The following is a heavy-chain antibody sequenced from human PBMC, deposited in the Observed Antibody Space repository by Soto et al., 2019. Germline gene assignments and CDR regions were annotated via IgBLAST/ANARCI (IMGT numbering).Heavy chain of an antibody. CDR2: ISDSGNYI. Sequence: GGSLRLSCAASGFIFSNYAMSWVRQAPGKGPEWVSSISDSGNYIEYADSVEGRSTISRDNSKNTLYLQMNSVRAEDTARYYCAKDPQTWGSIWFDPWGQGTQVTVSS. V-gene: IGHV3-23*01. D-gene: IGHD7-27*01. CDR3: AKDPQTWGSIWFDP. J-gene: IGHJ5*02. CDR1: GFIFSNYA.